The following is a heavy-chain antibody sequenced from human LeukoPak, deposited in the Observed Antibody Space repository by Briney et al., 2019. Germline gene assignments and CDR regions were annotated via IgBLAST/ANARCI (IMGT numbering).Heavy chain of an antibody. Sequence: GGSLRLSCAASGFTFSDYWMSWVRQTPGKGLEWVGNINKDGSKIYYVDSVKGRFTISRDNAKNSLFLQMDSLRAEDTAIYYCARDGSCFDYWGQGMQVTVSS. V-gene: IGHV3-7*01. CDR2: INKDGSKI. D-gene: IGHD2-15*01. CDR3: ARDGSCFDY. CDR1: GFTFSDYW. J-gene: IGHJ4*02.